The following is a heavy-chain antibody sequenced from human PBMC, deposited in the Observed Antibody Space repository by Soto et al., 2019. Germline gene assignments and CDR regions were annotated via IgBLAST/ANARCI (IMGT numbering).Heavy chain of an antibody. D-gene: IGHD2-21*02. CDR3: ARDQGVVVTADNWFDP. CDR2: IFSSGST. Sequence: SETPSLTCTVSGGSITDYSWVWIRQPAGKGLEWIGRIFSSGSTNYNPSLKGRITMSLDTSKNRFSLKLNSATATDTAVYFCARDQGVVVTADNWFDPGGQGILVTVSS. CDR1: GGSITDYS. V-gene: IGHV4-4*07. J-gene: IGHJ5*02.